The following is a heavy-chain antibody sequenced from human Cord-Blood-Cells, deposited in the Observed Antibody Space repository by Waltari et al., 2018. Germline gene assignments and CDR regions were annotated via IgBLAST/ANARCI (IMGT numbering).Heavy chain of an antibody. V-gene: IGHV3-23*01. CDR3: AKEDCSSTSCYYYYGMDV. CDR2: ISGSGGST. CDR1: GFTFSSYA. Sequence: EVQLLESGGGLVQPGGSLRLSCAASGFTFSSYAMSWVRQAPGKGLEWVSAISGSGGSTYYADPVKGRFTISRDNSKSTLYLQMNSLRAEDTAVYYCAKEDCSSTSCYYYYGMDVWGQGTTVTVSS. J-gene: IGHJ6*02. D-gene: IGHD2-2*01.